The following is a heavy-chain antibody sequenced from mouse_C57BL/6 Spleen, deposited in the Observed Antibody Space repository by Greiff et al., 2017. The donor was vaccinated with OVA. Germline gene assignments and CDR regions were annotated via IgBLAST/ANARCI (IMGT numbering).Heavy chain of an antibody. CDR1: GYTFTSYG. J-gene: IGHJ2*01. CDR3: ARGGTTVVGDY. Sequence: VKLVESGAELARPGASVKLSCKASGYTFTSYGISWVKQRTGQGLEWIGEIYPRSGNTYYNEKFKGKATLTADKSSSTAYMELRSLTSEDSAVYFCARGGTTVVGDYWGQGTTLTVSS. D-gene: IGHD1-1*01. V-gene: IGHV1-81*01. CDR2: IYPRSGNT.